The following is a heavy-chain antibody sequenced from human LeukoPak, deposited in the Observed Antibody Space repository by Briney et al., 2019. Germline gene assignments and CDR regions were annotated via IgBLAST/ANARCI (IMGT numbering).Heavy chain of an antibody. CDR1: GFTFSSYA. CDR2: ISGSGSTT. D-gene: IGHD3-10*01. J-gene: IGHJ5*02. CDR3: GADLTMVRGVPRWFDP. V-gene: IGHV3-23*01. Sequence: GGSLRLSCAASGFTFSSYAMNWVRQAPGKGLEWVSAISGSGSTTYYADSVKGRFTISRDNSKNTLYLQMNSLRAEDTAVYYCGADLTMVRGVPRWFDPWGQGTLVTVSS.